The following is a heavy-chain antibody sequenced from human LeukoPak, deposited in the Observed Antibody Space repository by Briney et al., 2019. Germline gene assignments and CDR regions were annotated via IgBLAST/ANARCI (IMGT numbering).Heavy chain of an antibody. CDR1: SGSISSTSYY. V-gene: IGHV4-39*01. D-gene: IGHD5-18*01. J-gene: IGHJ4*02. CDR2: ISYNGST. CDR3: ARLGIQLWYHFDY. Sequence: SETLSLTCTVSSGSISSTSYYWGWIRQPPGKGQEWIGTISYNGSTYYNLSLKSRVTSSVDTSKTQFSLKLSPVTAPDTAVYYFARLGIQLWYHFDYWGPGTLVTVSS.